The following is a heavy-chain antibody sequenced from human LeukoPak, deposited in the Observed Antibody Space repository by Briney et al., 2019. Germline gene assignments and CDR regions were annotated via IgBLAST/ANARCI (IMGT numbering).Heavy chain of an antibody. Sequence: SETLSLTCTVSGGSISSYYWSWIRQPAGKGLEWIGRIYISGSTNYNPSLESRVTMSVDTSKNQFSPKLSSVTAADTAVYYCARDWALYSYGYTFDAFDIWGQGTMVTVSS. J-gene: IGHJ3*02. CDR1: GGSISSYY. CDR2: IYISGST. V-gene: IGHV4-4*07. CDR3: ARDWALYSYGYTFDAFDI. D-gene: IGHD5-18*01.